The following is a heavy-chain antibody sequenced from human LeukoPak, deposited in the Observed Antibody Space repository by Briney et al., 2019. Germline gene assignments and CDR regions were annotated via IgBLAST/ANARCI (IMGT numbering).Heavy chain of an antibody. D-gene: IGHD1-26*01. Sequence: SETLSLTCTVSAYSISNGFVWGWIRQPPGKGLEWIASIYHSGTTYYNPSLKSRVTMSVDTSKNQFSLRLSSVTAADTAVYYCTRLSHVAGAPKVSWFDPWGQGTLVTVSS. CDR1: AYSISNGFV. CDR2: IYHSGTT. V-gene: IGHV4-38-2*02. J-gene: IGHJ5*02. CDR3: TRLSHVAGAPKVSWFDP.